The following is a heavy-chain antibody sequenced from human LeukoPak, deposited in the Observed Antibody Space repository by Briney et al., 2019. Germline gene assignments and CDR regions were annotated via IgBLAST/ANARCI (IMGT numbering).Heavy chain of an antibody. CDR1: GYNFNDYY. CDR3: ATDITALDY. V-gene: IGHV1-2*02. Sequence: SVKVSCKASGYNFNDYYLHWVRQAPGQGLEWMGWINPKNGGTYYAEKFQGRVTMTRDTSITTVYMELSGLRSDDTAIYYCATDITALDYWGQGTLVTVSS. D-gene: IGHD3-10*01. CDR2: INPKNGGT. J-gene: IGHJ4*02.